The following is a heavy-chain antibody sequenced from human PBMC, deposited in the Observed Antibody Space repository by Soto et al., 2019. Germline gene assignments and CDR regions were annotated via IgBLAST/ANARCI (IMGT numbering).Heavy chain of an antibody. CDR1: GFVFRDSW. J-gene: IGHJ6*02. CDR2: IRPDGSER. V-gene: IGHV3-7*04. Sequence: EMQLVESGGGLVHPGGSLRFSCVASGFVFRDSWMTWVRQAPGRGLEWVANIRPDGSERYYLDSVRGRFTVSRDNAKGSLYLEMNSLRGEDTAVYYCARGHYGMDVWGQGTTVTVSS. CDR3: ARGHYGMDV.